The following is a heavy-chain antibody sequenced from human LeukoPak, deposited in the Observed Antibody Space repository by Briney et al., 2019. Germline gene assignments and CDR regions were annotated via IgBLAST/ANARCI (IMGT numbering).Heavy chain of an antibody. Sequence: SETLSLTCTVSGGSISSSSYYWGWIRQPPGKGLEWIGSIYYSGSTYYNPSLKSRVTISVDTSKNQFSLKLSSVTAADTAVYYCARDLITMIGHPWGQGTLVTVSS. D-gene: IGHD3-22*01. V-gene: IGHV4-39*07. CDR1: GGSISSSSYY. CDR2: IYYSGST. J-gene: IGHJ5*02. CDR3: ARDLITMIGHP.